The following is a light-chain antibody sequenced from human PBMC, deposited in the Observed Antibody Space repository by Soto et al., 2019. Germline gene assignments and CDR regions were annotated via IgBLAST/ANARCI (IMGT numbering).Light chain of an antibody. J-gene: IGLJ2*01. Sequence: QSVLTQPPSASGTPGQRVTISCSGSSSNIGSNYVYSYQQLPGTAPKLLIYRNNQRPSGVPDRFSGSTSGTSASLAISGLRYEDEADYYCAAWDDSLSGRVFGGGTKLTVL. CDR1: SSNIGSNY. CDR2: RNN. CDR3: AAWDDSLSGRV. V-gene: IGLV1-47*01.